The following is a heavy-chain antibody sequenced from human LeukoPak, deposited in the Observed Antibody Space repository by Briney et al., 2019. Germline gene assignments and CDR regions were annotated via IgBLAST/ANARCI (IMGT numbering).Heavy chain of an antibody. Sequence: GGSLRLSCAASGFIFSSYAVHWVRQAPGKGLERVAVISFDGSNKYYADSVKGRFTISRDNSKNTVYLQMDSLRAEDTAVYYCARNNWNARTQRWFYFDNWGQGTLVTVSS. CDR2: ISFDGSNK. CDR1: GFIFSSYA. V-gene: IGHV3-30-3*01. D-gene: IGHD1-1*01. CDR3: ARNNWNARTQRWFYFDN. J-gene: IGHJ4*02.